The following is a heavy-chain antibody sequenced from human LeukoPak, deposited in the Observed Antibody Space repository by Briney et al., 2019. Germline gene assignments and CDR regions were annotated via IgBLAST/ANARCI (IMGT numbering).Heavy chain of an antibody. J-gene: IGHJ3*02. CDR2: IYTSGST. Sequence: PSETLSLTRTVSGGSISSYYWSWIRQPAGKGLEWIGRIYTSGSTSYNPSLKSRVTMSVDTSKNQFSLKLSSVTAADTAVYYCARGDGITMVRGADDAFDIWGQGTMVTVSS. V-gene: IGHV4-4*07. D-gene: IGHD3-10*01. CDR3: ARGDGITMVRGADDAFDI. CDR1: GGSISSYY.